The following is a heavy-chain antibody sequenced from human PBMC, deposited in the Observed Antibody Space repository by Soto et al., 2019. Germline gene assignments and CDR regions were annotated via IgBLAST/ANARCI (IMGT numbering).Heavy chain of an antibody. CDR3: ARAVWYRFDC. V-gene: IGHV3-74*01. CDR1: GFTFSSYW. D-gene: IGHD2-15*01. J-gene: IGHJ4*02. Sequence: DVQLVESGGGLAQPGGSLRLSCVGSGFTFSSYWMHWVRQAPGKGLVWVSRINADGSTTNYADSVKGRFTVSRDNAKNTVYLQMNSLRDEDTAGYFCARAVWYRFDCWGQGTLLTFSS. CDR2: INADGSTT.